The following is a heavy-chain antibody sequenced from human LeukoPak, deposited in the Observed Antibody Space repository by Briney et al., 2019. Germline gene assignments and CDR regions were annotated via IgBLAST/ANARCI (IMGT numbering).Heavy chain of an antibody. Sequence: SETLSLTCAVYGGSFSGYYWSWIRQPPGKGLEWIGEINHSGSTNYNPSLKSRVTISVDTSKNQFSLKLSSVTAADTAVYYCARTKGGVAVAGDDNYNWFDPWGQGTLVTVSS. D-gene: IGHD6-19*01. CDR2: INHSGST. CDR1: GGSFSGYY. CDR3: ARTKGGVAVAGDDNYNWFDP. J-gene: IGHJ5*02. V-gene: IGHV4-34*01.